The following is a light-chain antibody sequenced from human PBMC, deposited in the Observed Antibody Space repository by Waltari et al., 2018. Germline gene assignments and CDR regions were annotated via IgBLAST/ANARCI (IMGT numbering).Light chain of an antibody. Sequence: QSALTQPASVSGSPGQSITISCTGTSSDVGGYKYVSWYQQHPGKAPKLLIYDVSNRPAGVSTRFSGSKSGNTASLTISGLQAADEADYYCSSYTSSTVVFGGGTKLTVL. V-gene: IGLV2-14*03. CDR2: DVS. CDR3: SSYTSSTVV. J-gene: IGLJ3*02. CDR1: SSDVGGYKY.